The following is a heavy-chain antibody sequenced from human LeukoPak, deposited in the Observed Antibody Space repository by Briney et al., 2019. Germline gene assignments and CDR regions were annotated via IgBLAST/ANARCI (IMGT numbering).Heavy chain of an antibody. CDR3: ARGWYSSGYAVDY. D-gene: IGHD3-22*01. CDR2: IYYSGST. CDR1: GGSISSYY. V-gene: IGHV4-59*01. Sequence: PSETLSLTCTVSGGSISSYYWSWIRQPPGKGLEWIGYIYYSGSTNYNPSLKSRVTISVDTSKNQFSLKLNSLTAADTAVYYCARGWYSSGYAVDYWGQGTLVTVSS. J-gene: IGHJ4*02.